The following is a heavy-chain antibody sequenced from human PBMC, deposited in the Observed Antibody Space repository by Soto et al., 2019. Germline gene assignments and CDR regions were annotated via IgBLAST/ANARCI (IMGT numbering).Heavy chain of an antibody. Sequence: GGSLRLSCAASGFTFSSYAMHWVRQAPGKGLEWVAVISYDGSNKYYADSVKGRFTISRDNSKNTLYLQMNSLRAEDTAVYYCARAVLTSRSSGWDHFDYWGQGALVTVSS. CDR3: ARAVLTSRSSGWDHFDY. V-gene: IGHV3-30-3*01. CDR1: GFTFSSYA. D-gene: IGHD6-19*01. J-gene: IGHJ4*02. CDR2: ISYDGSNK.